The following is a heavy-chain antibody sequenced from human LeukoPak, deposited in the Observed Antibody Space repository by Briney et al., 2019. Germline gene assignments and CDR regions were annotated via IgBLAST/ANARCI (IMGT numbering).Heavy chain of an antibody. CDR2: IWYDGSNK. CDR3: ARTYYYDSSGSDWFAP. Sequence: GGSLRLSCAASGFTFSTYWMSWVRQAPGKGLEWVAAIWYDGSNKYYADSVKGRFTISRDNSKNTLYLQMNSLRAEDTAVYYCARTYYYDSSGSDWFAPWGQGTLVTVSS. CDR1: GFTFSTYW. D-gene: IGHD3-22*01. V-gene: IGHV3-33*08. J-gene: IGHJ5*02.